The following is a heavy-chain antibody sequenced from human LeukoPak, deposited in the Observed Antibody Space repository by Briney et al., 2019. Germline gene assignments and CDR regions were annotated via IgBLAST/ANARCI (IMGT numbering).Heavy chain of an antibody. D-gene: IGHD2-2*01. Sequence: GESLKISCKGSGYSFTSYWIGWVRQMPGKGLEWMGIIYPGDSDTRYSPSFQGRVTISADKSISTAYLQWSSLKASDTAMYYCARQGCSSTSCYNWFDPWGQGTLVTVSS. CDR1: GYSFTSYW. J-gene: IGHJ5*02. V-gene: IGHV5-51*01. CDR3: ARQGCSSTSCYNWFDP. CDR2: IYPGDSDT.